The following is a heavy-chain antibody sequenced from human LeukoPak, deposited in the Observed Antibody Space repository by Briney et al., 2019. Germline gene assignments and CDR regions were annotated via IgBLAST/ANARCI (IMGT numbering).Heavy chain of an antibody. V-gene: IGHV1-2*02. CDR1: GYTFTGYY. J-gene: IGHJ4*02. D-gene: IGHD6-19*01. Sequence: GASVNVSCKASGYTFTGYYIHWVRQAPGQGLECMGWINPNSGDTNYAQNFQGRVTLTRDTSITTVYMELSGLKSDDTALYFCARERKAVAPGYFDYWGQGTLVTVSS. CDR3: ARERKAVAPGYFDY. CDR2: INPNSGDT.